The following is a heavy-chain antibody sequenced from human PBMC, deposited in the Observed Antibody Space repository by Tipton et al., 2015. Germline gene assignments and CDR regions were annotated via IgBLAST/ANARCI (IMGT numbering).Heavy chain of an antibody. CDR2: MSANSGSI. J-gene: IGHJ6*02. Sequence: QLVQSGAEVKKPGASVKVSCKASGYTFTSYDINWFRQATGQGLEWMGWMSANSGSIGYADSVKGRFAISRDNAKNSLYLQMNSLRPEDTALYYCAKVREYGLYYGLDVWGQGTTVTVSS. CDR1: GYTFTSYD. CDR3: AKVREYGLYYGLDV. D-gene: IGHD3-10*01. V-gene: IGHV1-8*01.